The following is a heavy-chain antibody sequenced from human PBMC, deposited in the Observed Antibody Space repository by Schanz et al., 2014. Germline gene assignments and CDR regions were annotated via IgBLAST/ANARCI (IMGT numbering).Heavy chain of an antibody. CDR2: ISSSGSYI. CDR1: GFTISSYS. V-gene: IGHV3-21*01. J-gene: IGHJ4*02. D-gene: IGHD3-10*01. Sequence: QLVGSGGGLIQPGGSLRLSCAASGFTISSYSMNWVRQAPGKGLEWVSSISSSGSYIYYADSVKGRFSISRDNAKNSLFLQMNRLRAEDTAIYYCARDGNYYGSRNYYKTPYYFDYWGQGTLVTVSS. CDR3: ARDGNYYGSRNYYKTPYYFDY.